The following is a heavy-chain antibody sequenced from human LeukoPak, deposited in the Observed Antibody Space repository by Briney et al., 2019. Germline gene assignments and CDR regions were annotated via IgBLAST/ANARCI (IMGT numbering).Heavy chain of an antibody. CDR1: GFTFSSYA. CDR2: FGTGGDDT. V-gene: IGHV3-23*01. J-gene: IGHJ4*02. CDR3: AKNFPGRPFDY. Sequence: PGGSLRLSCAAPGFTFSSYAMSWVRQAPGKGLEWVSTFGTGGDDTYYADSVKGRFIISRDNSKNTLYLQINSLRAEDTAIYYCAKNFPGRPFDYWGQGALVTVSS. D-gene: IGHD1-14*01.